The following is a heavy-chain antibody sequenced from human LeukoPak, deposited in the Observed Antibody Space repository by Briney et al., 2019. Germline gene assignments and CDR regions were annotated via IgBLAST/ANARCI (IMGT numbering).Heavy chain of an antibody. CDR3: ARSYYDFWSGYNYYYMDV. V-gene: IGHV1-69*13. CDR2: IIPIFGTA. D-gene: IGHD3-3*01. Sequence: SVKVSCKASGGTFISYAISWVRQAPGQGLEWMGGIIPIFGTANYAQKFQGRVTITADESTSTAYMELSSLRSEETAVYYCARSYYDFWSGYNYYYMDVWGKGTTVTVSS. J-gene: IGHJ6*03. CDR1: GGTFISYA.